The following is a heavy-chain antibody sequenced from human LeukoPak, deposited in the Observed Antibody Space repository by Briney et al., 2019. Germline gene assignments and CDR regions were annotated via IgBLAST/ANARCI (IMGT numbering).Heavy chain of an antibody. V-gene: IGHV4-28*05. CDR1: GYSISSSNY. CDR2: IYYSGSI. D-gene: IGHD4-17*01. Sequence: SETLSLTCAVSGYSISSSNYWAWIRQPPGKGLEWIGHIYYSGSIYYNPSLKSRVTMSVDTSKNQFSLKLSSVTAVDTAVYYCARRATTGPTKAAFDIWGQGTMVTVSS. J-gene: IGHJ3*02. CDR3: ARRATTGPTKAAFDI.